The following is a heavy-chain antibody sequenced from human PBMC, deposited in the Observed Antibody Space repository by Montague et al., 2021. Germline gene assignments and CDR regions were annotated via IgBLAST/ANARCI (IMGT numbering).Heavy chain of an antibody. Sequence: FLRLSCAASGFSFSSYWMHWVRQAPGKGLLWASRITLDGSSTTFADSVKGRFTTSRDNAKATLYLQMNSLRVEDTAVYYCARNLASAAPGAFDIWGQGTMVTVSS. CDR1: GFSFSSYW. CDR2: ITLDGSST. D-gene: IGHD6-13*01. V-gene: IGHV3-74*01. J-gene: IGHJ3*02. CDR3: ARNLASAAPGAFDI.